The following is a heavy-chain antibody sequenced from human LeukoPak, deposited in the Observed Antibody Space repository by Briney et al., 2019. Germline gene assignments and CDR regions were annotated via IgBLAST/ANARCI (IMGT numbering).Heavy chain of an antibody. J-gene: IGHJ4*02. V-gene: IGHV3-30*03. Sequence: GGSLRLSCAASGFTFSTYAIHWVRQAPGKGLEWVAVISYDGTNKYYSDSVRGQFAISRDNPKNTLYLQMNNLRPGDTAVYYCATVGGSADYWGQGTLVSVSS. D-gene: IGHD2-15*01. CDR3: ATVGGSADY. CDR2: ISYDGTNK. CDR1: GFTFSTYA.